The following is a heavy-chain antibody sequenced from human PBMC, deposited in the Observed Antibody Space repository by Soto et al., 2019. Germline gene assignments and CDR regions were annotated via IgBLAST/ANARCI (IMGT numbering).Heavy chain of an antibody. CDR2: ISYDGSNK. J-gene: IGHJ4*02. CDR3: AKDRGFSTGGTCALFDY. D-gene: IGHD2-15*01. CDR1: GFTFSTYG. Sequence: QVQLVESGGGVVQPGRSLRLSCAASGFTFSTYGMHWVRQAPGKGLEWVAVISYDGSNKYYVDSVKGRFTISRDNSKNXXYLRMNSRRAEDTAVYSCAKDRGFSTGGTCALFDYWGQGTLVTVSS. V-gene: IGHV3-30*18.